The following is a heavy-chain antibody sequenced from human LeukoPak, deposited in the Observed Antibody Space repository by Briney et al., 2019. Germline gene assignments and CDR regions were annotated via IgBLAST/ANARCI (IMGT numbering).Heavy chain of an antibody. V-gene: IGHV4-39*01. J-gene: IGHJ4*02. CDR2: IHIGGST. CDR1: GGSISSSAYH. D-gene: IGHD6-19*01. CDR3: ARQSRVAVAKRGFDY. Sequence: KPSETLSLTCTVSGGSISSSAYHWGWIRQPPGKGLEWIGSIHIGGSTYYNPSFKSRVTISVDTSKNQFSLKLRAVTAADTAVYYCARQSRVAVAKRGFDYWGQGTLVTVSS.